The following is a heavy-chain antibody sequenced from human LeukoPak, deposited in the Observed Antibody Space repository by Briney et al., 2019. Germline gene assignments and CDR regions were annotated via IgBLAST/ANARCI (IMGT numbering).Heavy chain of an antibody. CDR2: IYSCGTT. CDR1: Y. D-gene: IGHD2-2*01. V-gene: IGHV3-53*01. J-gene: IGHJ6*02. CDR3: ARRPAAKYYYYGMDV. Sequence: YMTWLRQAPGTGLAWVSLIYSCGTTYYANSVKGRFTISRDNSKNTLYLQMNSLRAEDTAVYYCARRPAAKYYYYGMDVWGQGTTVTVSS.